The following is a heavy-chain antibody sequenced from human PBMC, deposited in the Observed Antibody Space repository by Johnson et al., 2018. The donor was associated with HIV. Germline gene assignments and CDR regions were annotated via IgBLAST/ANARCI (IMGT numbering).Heavy chain of an antibody. CDR3: AKEQWFGELFSAFDI. J-gene: IGHJ3*02. Sequence: VQLVESGGGLIQPGGSLRLSCAASEFTVSGGYMNWVRQAPGKGLEWVASIKPDGSDKYSVDSVKGRFTISRDNAKNSLYLQMNSLRAEDTAVYYCAKEQWFGELFSAFDIWGQGTMVTVSS. CDR2: IKPDGSDK. CDR1: EFTVSGGY. V-gene: IGHV3-7*01. D-gene: IGHD3-10*01.